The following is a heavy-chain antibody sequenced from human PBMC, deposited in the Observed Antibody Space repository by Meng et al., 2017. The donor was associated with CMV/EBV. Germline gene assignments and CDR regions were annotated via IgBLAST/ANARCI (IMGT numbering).Heavy chain of an antibody. D-gene: IGHD3-10*01. Sequence: SETLSLTCTVSGGSISSRSYYWGWLRQPPGKGLEWIGSIYYSGSTYYTPSLKSRVTISVDTSKNQFSLKLSSVTAADTAVYYCASTYYYGSGRYNSPYYYGLDVWGQGTTVTVSS. CDR3: ASTYYYGSGRYNSPYYYGLDV. CDR2: IYYSGST. CDR1: GGSISSRSYY. V-gene: IGHV4-39*07. J-gene: IGHJ6*02.